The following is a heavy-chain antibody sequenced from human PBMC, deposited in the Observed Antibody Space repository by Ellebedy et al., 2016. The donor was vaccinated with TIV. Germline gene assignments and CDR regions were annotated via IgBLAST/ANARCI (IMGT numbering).Heavy chain of an antibody. J-gene: IGHJ4*02. CDR1: GYTLTQLS. CDR3: ATGHSSGWYSHFAY. D-gene: IGHD6-19*01. CDR2: FDPEDGET. V-gene: IGHV1-24*01. Sequence: ASVKVSXKVSGYTLTQLSMYWVRQVLGKGLEWVVCFDPEDGETISAQKFQGRVSVTDDRSTNTAYLDLSSLRSDDTAVYYCATGHSSGWYSHFAYWGQGTLVTVS.